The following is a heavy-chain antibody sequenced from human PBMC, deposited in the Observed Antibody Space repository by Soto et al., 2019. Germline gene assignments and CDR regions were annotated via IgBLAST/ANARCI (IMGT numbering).Heavy chain of an antibody. CDR3: AKTPGVVGRNDAFDI. Sequence: EVQLLESGGGLVQPGGSLRLSCAASGFTFSSYAMSWVRQAPGKGLEWVSAISGSGGSTYYADSVKGRFTISRDNPKNALYLQMNSLRAEDTAVYYCAKTPGVVGRNDAFDIWGQGTMVTVSS. CDR2: ISGSGGST. D-gene: IGHD2-2*01. CDR1: GFTFSSYA. J-gene: IGHJ3*02. V-gene: IGHV3-23*01.